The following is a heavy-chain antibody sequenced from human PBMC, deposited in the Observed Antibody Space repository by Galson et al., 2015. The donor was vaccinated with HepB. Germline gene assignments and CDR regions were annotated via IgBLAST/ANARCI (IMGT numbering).Heavy chain of an antibody. J-gene: IGHJ2*01. CDR1: GFTFSSYA. Sequence: SLRLSCAASGFTFSSYAMHWVRQAPGKGLEWVAVISYDGSNKYYADSVKGRFTISRDNSKNTLYLQMNSLRAEDTAVYYCARKAAAGTGWYFDLWGRGTLVTVSS. D-gene: IGHD6-13*01. CDR2: ISYDGSNK. V-gene: IGHV3-30*04. CDR3: ARKAAAGTGWYFDL.